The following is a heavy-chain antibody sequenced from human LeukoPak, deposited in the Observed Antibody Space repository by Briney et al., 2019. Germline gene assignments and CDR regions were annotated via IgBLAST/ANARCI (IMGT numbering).Heavy chain of an antibody. Sequence: ASVKDSCKASGYTFTGYYMHWVRQAPGQGLEWMGWINPNSGGTNYAQKFQGRVTMTRDTSISTAYMELSRLRPDDTAVYYCASARKSSSGYSDFDYWGQGTLVTVSS. CDR2: INPNSGGT. D-gene: IGHD3-22*01. J-gene: IGHJ4*02. V-gene: IGHV1-2*02. CDR1: GYTFTGYY. CDR3: ASARKSSSGYSDFDY.